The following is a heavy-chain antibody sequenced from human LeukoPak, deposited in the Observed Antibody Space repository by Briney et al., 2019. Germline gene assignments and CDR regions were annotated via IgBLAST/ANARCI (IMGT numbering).Heavy chain of an antibody. D-gene: IGHD4-17*01. Sequence: GGSLILSCAASGFSFSSYYMSWVRQAPGKGLEWVSSVSSGSTYIYYADSVKGRFTISRDNAKNSLYLQMNSLRAEDTAVYYCARPFSRYGDWNFDYWGQGTLVTVSS. J-gene: IGHJ4*02. CDR1: GFSFSSYY. V-gene: IGHV3-21*01. CDR2: VSSGSTYI. CDR3: ARPFSRYGDWNFDY.